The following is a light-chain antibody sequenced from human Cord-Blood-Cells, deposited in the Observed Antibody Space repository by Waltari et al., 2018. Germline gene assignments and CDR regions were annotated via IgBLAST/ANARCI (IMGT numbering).Light chain of an antibody. J-gene: IGKJ2*01. CDR2: GAS. Sequence: EIVLMQSPGTLSLSPGDTATLSCRASQSVSSSYLAWYQQKPGQAPRLLIYGASSRATGSPDRFRGSGSETDFTRTISRMEAENYAVYYCQQYGSSPQVIRKRVTFSHGTKLEI. CDR1: QSVSSSY. CDR3: QQYGSSPQVIRKRVT. V-gene: IGKV3-20*01.